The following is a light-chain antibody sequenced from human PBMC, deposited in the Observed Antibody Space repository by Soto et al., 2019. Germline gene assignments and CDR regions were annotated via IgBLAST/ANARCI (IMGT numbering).Light chain of an antibody. CDR3: QQRSTWPLT. Sequence: EIVLTQSPATLSLSPGERATLSCRASQSVSSYLAWYQQKPGQAPRLLIYDASNRATGIPARFSGSGSGTDFTLTISSLETEDFAVYYCQQRSTWPLTCGPGTKVDIK. J-gene: IGKJ3*01. CDR2: DAS. CDR1: QSVSSY. V-gene: IGKV3-11*01.